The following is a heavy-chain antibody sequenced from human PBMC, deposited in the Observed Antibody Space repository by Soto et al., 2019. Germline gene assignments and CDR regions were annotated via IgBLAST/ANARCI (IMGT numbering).Heavy chain of an antibody. J-gene: IGHJ6*02. CDR3: TRILWSSRRDALDI. V-gene: IGHV3-23*01. D-gene: IGHD2-21*01. CDR1: GFTFRSYA. Sequence: DVQLLESGGDLVQPGGSLRLSCIASGFTFRSYAMAWVRKAPGEDLEWVSAIGTSGTPTLYADSVKSRFSISRDDSRNTVSLQMNSLGVEDTATYYCTRILWSSRRDALDIWGQGTTVTVSS. CDR2: IGTSGTPT.